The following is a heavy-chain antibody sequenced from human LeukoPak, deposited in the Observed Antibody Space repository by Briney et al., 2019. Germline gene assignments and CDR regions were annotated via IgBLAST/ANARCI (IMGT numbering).Heavy chain of an antibody. J-gene: IGHJ4*02. CDR3: ARGYSGVVPAAHPDF. Sequence: ASVKVSCKASGYTFTTYAIHWVRQAPGQGLQWMXXXSVGDGNTNYSQKFQGRVTLTRDTSASTAYMELTSLISEDTAVYYCARGYSGVVPAAHPDFWGQGTPVTVSS. CDR1: GYTFTTYA. V-gene: IGHV1-3*01. D-gene: IGHD2-2*01. CDR2: XSVGDGNT.